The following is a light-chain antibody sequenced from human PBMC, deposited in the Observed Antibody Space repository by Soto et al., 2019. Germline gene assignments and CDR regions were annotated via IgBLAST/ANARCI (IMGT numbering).Light chain of an antibody. CDR1: QSVSSY. Sequence: EIVLTQSPATLSLSPGERATLSCRASQSVSSYLAWYQQKPGQAPKLLIYEASSRATGIPGRFSGSGAGTDFTLTISSLEPEDFAVYYCQQRYDWPLTFGGGTKVEIK. CDR3: QQRYDWPLT. J-gene: IGKJ4*01. CDR2: EAS. V-gene: IGKV3-11*01.